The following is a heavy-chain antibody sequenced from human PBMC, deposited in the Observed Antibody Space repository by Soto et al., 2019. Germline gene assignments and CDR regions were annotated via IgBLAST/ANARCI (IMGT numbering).Heavy chain of an antibody. CDR2: INHSGST. D-gene: IGHD3-10*01. CDR3: ARVIRYYYGSGRVYYYYYMDV. J-gene: IGHJ6*03. CDR1: GGSFSGYY. V-gene: IGHV4-34*01. Sequence: SETLSLTCAVYGGSFSGYYWSWIRQPPGKGLEWIGEINHSGSTNYNPSLKSRVTISVDTSKNQFSLKLSSVTAADTAVYYCARVIRYYYGSGRVYYYYYMDVWGKGTTVTISS.